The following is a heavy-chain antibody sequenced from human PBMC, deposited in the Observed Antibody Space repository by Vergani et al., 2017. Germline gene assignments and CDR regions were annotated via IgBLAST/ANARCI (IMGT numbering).Heavy chain of an antibody. Sequence: SVEGRFTISRDNAKNSLYLQMNSLRDEDTAVYYCAPTPPYGDPLFDYWGQGTLVTVSS. CDR3: APTPPYGDPLFDY. D-gene: IGHD4-17*01. V-gene: IGHV3-11*06. J-gene: IGHJ4*02.